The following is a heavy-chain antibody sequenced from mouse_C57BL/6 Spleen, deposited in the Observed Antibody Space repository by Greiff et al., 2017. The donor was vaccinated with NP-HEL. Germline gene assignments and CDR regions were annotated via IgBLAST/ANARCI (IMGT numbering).Heavy chain of an antibody. J-gene: IGHJ4*01. CDR1: GYTFTDYY. CDR2: INPNNGGT. Sequence: VQLQQSGPELVKPGASVKISCKASGYTFTDYYMNWVKQSHGKSLEWIGDINPNNGGTSYNQKFKGKATLTVDKSSSTAYMELRSLTSEDSAVYYCARRGLLDWGQGTSVTVSS. CDR3: ARRGLLD. D-gene: IGHD1-1*01. V-gene: IGHV1-26*01.